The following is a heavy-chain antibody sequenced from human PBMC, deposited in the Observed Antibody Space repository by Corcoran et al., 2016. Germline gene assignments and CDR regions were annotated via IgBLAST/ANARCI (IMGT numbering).Heavy chain of an antibody. J-gene: IGHJ4*02. CDR1: GYSISSGYY. CDR3: ARVRCSGGSCYRPYYFDY. V-gene: IGHV4-38-2*02. CDR2: IYHSGST. Sequence: QVQLQESGPGLVKPSETLSLTCTVSGYSISSGYYWGWCRQPPGKGLEWIGSIYHSGSTYYNPSLKSRVTISVDTSKNQFSLKLSSVTAADTAVYYCARVRCSGGSCYRPYYFDYWGQGTLVTVSS. D-gene: IGHD2-15*01.